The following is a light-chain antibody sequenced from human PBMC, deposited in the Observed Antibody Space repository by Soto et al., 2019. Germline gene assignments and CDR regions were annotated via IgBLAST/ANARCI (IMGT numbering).Light chain of an antibody. CDR3: SSYTSTSTLVV. J-gene: IGLJ2*01. CDR2: EVS. V-gene: IGLV2-14*01. Sequence: QSALTQPASVSGSPGQSITISCTGSSSDVGGYNYDSWYQQHPGKAPKLMIYEVSNRPSGISNRFSGSKSGNTASLTLSGLQAEDEADYYCSSYTSTSTLVVFGTGTQLTVL. CDR1: SSDVGGYNY.